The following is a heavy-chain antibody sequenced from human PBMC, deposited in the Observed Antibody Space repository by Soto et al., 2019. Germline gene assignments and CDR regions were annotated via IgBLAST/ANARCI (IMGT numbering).Heavy chain of an antibody. CDR2: IKQDGSEK. CDR1: GLTFSSYW. CDR3: ARLYCSGGSCYSNDAFDI. V-gene: IGHV3-7*01. Sequence: GGSLRLSCAALGLTFSSYWMSWVRQAPGKGLEWVANIKQDGSEKYYVDSVKGRFTISRDNAKNSLYLQMNSLRAEDTAVYYCARLYCSGGSCYSNDAFDIWGQGTMVTVSS. D-gene: IGHD2-15*01. J-gene: IGHJ3*02.